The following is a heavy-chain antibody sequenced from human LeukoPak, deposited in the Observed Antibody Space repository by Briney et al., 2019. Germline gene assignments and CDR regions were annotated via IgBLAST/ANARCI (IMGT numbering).Heavy chain of an antibody. CDR3: ARGGRVVDAFDI. Sequence: SETLSLTCTVSGGSISSSSYYWGWIRQPPGKGLEWIGSIYYSGSTYYNPSLKSRVTISVDTSKNQFSLKLSSVTAADTAVYYCARGGRVVDAFDIWGQGTMVTVSS. V-gene: IGHV4-39*07. CDR1: GGSISSSSYY. D-gene: IGHD2-2*01. CDR2: IYYSGST. J-gene: IGHJ3*02.